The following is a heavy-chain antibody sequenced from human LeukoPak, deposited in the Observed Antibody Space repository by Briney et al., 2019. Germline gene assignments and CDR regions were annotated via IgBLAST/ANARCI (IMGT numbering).Heavy chain of an antibody. CDR2: ISAYNGNT. D-gene: IGHD5-24*01. Sequence: GASVQVSCKASGYTFSSYDISWVRQAPGQGLEWMGWISAYNGNTNYAQKLQGRVTMTTDTSTSTAYLELRSLRSDDTAVYYCARVSEEMGTISFDYWGQGTLVTVSS. J-gene: IGHJ4*02. CDR1: GYTFSSYD. V-gene: IGHV1-18*01. CDR3: ARVSEEMGTISFDY.